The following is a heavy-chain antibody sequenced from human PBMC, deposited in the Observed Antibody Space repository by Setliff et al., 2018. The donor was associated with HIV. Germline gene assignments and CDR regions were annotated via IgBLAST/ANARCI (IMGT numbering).Heavy chain of an antibody. J-gene: IGHJ4*02. CDR3: GKGESEQLRVVGLFDY. Sequence: SETLSLTCAVSGDSINNSTYYWGWIRQPPGKGLEWIGGFYYSGTSYYNPSLRSRLTTSVDTSKNKFSLKLNFVTAAETALYYCGKGESEQLRVVGLFDYWGQGTLVTVSS. D-gene: IGHD6-19*01. CDR1: GDSINNSTYY. V-gene: IGHV4-39*07. CDR2: FYYSGTS.